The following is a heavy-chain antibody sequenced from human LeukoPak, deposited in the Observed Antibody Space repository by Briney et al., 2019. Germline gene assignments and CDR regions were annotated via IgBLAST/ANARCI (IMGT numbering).Heavy chain of an antibody. Sequence: KTSETLSLTCTVSGGSISSNKYYWGWIRQPPGKGLEWIVSIYYSGSTYYNPTLESRVTIFVDTSKNQFSLKRSSVTAADTAVYYCATPYSGGYQGLDIWGQGTMVTVSS. V-gene: IGHV4-39*01. CDR1: GGSISSNKYY. J-gene: IGHJ3*02. D-gene: IGHD1-26*01. CDR3: ATPYSGGYQGLDI. CDR2: IYYSGST.